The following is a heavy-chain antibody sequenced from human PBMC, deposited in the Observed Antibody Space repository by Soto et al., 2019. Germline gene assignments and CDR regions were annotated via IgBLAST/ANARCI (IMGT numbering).Heavy chain of an antibody. V-gene: IGHV3-48*01. J-gene: IGHJ4*02. Sequence: GGSLRLSCAASGFTFSSYSMNWVRQAPGKGLEWVSYISSSSSTIYYADSVKGRFTISRDNAKNSLYLQMNSLRAEDTAVYYCARDPVRYFDWLERSFDYWGQGTLVTVSS. D-gene: IGHD3-9*01. CDR3: ARDPVRYFDWLERSFDY. CDR1: GFTFSSYS. CDR2: ISSSSSTI.